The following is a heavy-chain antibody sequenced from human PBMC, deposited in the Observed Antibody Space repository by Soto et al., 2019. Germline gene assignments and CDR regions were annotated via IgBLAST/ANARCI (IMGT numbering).Heavy chain of an antibody. Sequence: ASVKVSCKASGYTFTSYGISWVRQAPGQRLEWMGWISAYNGNTNYAQKLQGRVTMTTDTSTSTAYMELRSLRSDDTAVYYCERARDSTHARQGALFDHWGQGTLVTVSS. J-gene: IGHJ5*02. CDR1: GYTFTSYG. CDR2: ISAYNGNT. D-gene: IGHD2-2*01. CDR3: ERARDSTHARQGALFDH. V-gene: IGHV1-18*01.